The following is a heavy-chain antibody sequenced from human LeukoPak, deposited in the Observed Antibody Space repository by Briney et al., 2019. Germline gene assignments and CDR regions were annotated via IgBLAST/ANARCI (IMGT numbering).Heavy chain of an antibody. CDR1: GGSISSSSYY. V-gene: IGHV4-39*01. CDR3: ARHQARQYFDY. Sequence: SETLSLTCTVSGGSISSSSYYWGWIRQPPGKGLEWIGSIFYSGGAYYNPSLKSRVTISVDTSKNQFSLNLRSVTAADTAVYYCARHQARQYFDYWGQGISVAVSS. J-gene: IGHJ4*02. CDR2: IFYSGGA.